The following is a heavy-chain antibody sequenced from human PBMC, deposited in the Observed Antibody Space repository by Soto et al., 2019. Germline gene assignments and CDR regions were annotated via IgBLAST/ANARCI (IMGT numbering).Heavy chain of an antibody. CDR1: GFTFSSYA. D-gene: IGHD6-13*01. CDR2: TSYDGSNK. Sequence: QPGGSLRLSCAASGFTFSSYAIHWVRQAPGKGLEWVTVTSYDGSNKYYADSVRGRFTISRDNSKNTLYLQMNSLRAEDTAVYYCARDRSIAAADPFDYWGQGTLVTVSS. J-gene: IGHJ4*02. CDR3: ARDRSIAAADPFDY. V-gene: IGHV3-30*04.